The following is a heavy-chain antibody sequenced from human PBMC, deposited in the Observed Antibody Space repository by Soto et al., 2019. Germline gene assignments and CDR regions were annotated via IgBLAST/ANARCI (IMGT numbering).Heavy chain of an antibody. CDR2: ISSNGGST. Sequence: EVQLVESGGGLVQPGGSLRLSCAASGFTFSSYAMHWVRQAPGKGLEYVSAISSNGGSTYYANSEKGRFTISRDNSKNTLYLQMGSLRAEDMAVYYCARNIYDTYGMDVWGQGTTVTVSS. J-gene: IGHJ6*02. V-gene: IGHV3-64*01. D-gene: IGHD3-3*01. CDR1: GFTFSSYA. CDR3: ARNIYDTYGMDV.